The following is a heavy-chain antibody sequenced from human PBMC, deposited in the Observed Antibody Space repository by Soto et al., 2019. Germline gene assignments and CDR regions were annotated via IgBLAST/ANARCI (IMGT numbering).Heavy chain of an antibody. CDR1: GGSIRSSSYY. J-gene: IGHJ4*02. D-gene: IGHD3-10*01. CDR2: IYYTGSP. V-gene: IGHV4-39*07. Sequence: PSETLSLTCSVSGGSIRSSSYYWVWIRQPPGKGLEWIGSIYYTGSPYNNPSLKSRVTMSVDTSKNQFSLKLSSVTAADTAVYYCASVRSGGWSYCGSGNLFDYWGQGTLVTVSS. CDR3: ASVRSGGWSYCGSGNLFDY.